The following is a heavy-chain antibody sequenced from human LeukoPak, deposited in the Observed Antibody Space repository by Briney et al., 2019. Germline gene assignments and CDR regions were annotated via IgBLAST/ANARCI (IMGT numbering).Heavy chain of an antibody. D-gene: IGHD2-2*01. CDR2: TYTSGST. Sequence: SQTLSLTCTVSGGSISSGSYYWSWIRQPAGKGLEWIGRTYTSGSTNYNPSLKSRVTISVDTSKNQFSLKLSSVTAADTAVYYCARCVVVPAATYYYYYYMDVWGKGTTVTVSS. CDR1: GGSISSGSYY. J-gene: IGHJ6*03. CDR3: ARCVVVPAATYYYYYYMDV. V-gene: IGHV4-61*02.